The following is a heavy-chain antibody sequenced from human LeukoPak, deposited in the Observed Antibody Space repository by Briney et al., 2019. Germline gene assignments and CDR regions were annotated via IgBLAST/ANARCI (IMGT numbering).Heavy chain of an antibody. Sequence: GGSLRLSCAASGFAFSGYEMNWVRQAPGKGLEWVSYISTSGSTIYYADSVKGRFTISRDDAKSSLYLQMNSLRAEDTAVYYCERETTTYNAFEIWGQGTMVTVSS. CDR2: ISTSGSTI. D-gene: IGHD4-17*01. CDR3: ERETTTYNAFEI. V-gene: IGHV3-48*03. CDR1: GFAFSGYE. J-gene: IGHJ3*02.